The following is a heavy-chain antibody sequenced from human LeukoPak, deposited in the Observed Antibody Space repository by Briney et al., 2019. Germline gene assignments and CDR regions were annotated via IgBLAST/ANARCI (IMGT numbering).Heavy chain of an antibody. J-gene: IGHJ4*02. CDR3: ARAKYDSSGYGLVYFDY. CDR2: ISDSGST. V-gene: IGHV4-59*01. D-gene: IGHD3-22*01. CDR1: GGSIRSYY. Sequence: SETLSLICTVSGGSIRSYYWSWIRQPPGRGLEWIGYISDSGSTNYNSTLKSRVTISVDTSKNQFSLKLSSVTAADTAVYYCARAKYDSSGYGLVYFDYWGQGTLVTVSS.